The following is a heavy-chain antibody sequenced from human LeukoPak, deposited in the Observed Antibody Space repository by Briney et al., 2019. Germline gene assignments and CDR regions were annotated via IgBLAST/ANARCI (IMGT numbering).Heavy chain of an antibody. CDR1: GGTFSSYA. D-gene: IGHD5-24*01. CDR3: ARIRDGYNSYFFYGMDV. J-gene: IGHJ6*02. Sequence: SVKVSCKASGGTFSSYAISWVRQAPRQGLEWMGGLIALFGTANYAQKFQGRLTITADESTSTAYMELSSLRSEDTAVYYCARIRDGYNSYFFYGMDVWGQGTTVTVSS. CDR2: LIALFGTA. V-gene: IGHV1-69*13.